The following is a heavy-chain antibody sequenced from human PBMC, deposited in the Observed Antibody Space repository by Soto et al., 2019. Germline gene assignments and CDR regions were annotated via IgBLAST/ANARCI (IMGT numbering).Heavy chain of an antibody. CDR2: INAGNGNT. CDR3: ARGRGYYYSDDY. Sequence: QVQLVQSGAEEKKPGASVKVSCKASGYTFTSYAMHWVRQAPGQRLEWMGWINAGNGNTKYSQKFQGRVTLTRDTASITAYMDLSRLRSEDTAVYYCARGRGYYYSDDYWRQGTLVTVSA. D-gene: IGHD3-22*01. J-gene: IGHJ4*02. V-gene: IGHV1-3*05. CDR1: GYTFTSYA.